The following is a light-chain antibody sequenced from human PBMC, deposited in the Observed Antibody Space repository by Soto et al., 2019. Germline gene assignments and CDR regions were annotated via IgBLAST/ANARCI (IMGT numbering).Light chain of an antibody. CDR3: QQYGSPYT. CDR2: GAS. V-gene: IGKV3-20*01. Sequence: EIVLTQSPGTLSLSPGERATLSCRASQSVSSSYLAWYQQKPGQAPRLLIYGASSRPTGIPDRFSGSRSGTDFTLPISRLEPEDFAVYYCQQYGSPYTFGQGTKLEIK. CDR1: QSVSSSY. J-gene: IGKJ2*01.